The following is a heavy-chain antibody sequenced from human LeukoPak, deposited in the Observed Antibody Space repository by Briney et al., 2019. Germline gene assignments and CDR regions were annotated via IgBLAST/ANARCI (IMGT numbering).Heavy chain of an antibody. D-gene: IGHD1-26*01. CDR1: GFTFSTSW. V-gene: IGHV3-7*01. Sequence: VGSLRLSCVASGFTFSTSWVTWVRQAPGTGLEWVANIDKHGNGKYYVDSVKGRFAISRDYASNSVFLQMDSLRAEDTSVYYCARDAGWGYYDLWGQGTPVTVSS. J-gene: IGHJ4*02. CDR2: IDKHGNGK. CDR3: ARDAGWGYYDL.